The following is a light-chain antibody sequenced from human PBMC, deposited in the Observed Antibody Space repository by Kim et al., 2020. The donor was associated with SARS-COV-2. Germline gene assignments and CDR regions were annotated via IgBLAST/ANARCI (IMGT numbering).Light chain of an antibody. V-gene: IGLV1-51*01. Sequence: GQKVKVSCSGSSSNSGNKYVSWYQQRPGTATKLLIYDNNKRPSGMPDRFSGSKSGTSATLGITGLQTGDEAEFYCGTWDSSLSAWVFGGGTQLTVL. CDR2: DNN. J-gene: IGLJ3*02. CDR3: GTWDSSLSAWV. CDR1: SSNSGNKY.